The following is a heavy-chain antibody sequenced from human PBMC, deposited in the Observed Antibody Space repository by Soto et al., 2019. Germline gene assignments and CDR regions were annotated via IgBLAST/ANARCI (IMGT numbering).Heavy chain of an antibody. CDR1: GFTFSSYG. J-gene: IGHJ6*02. Sequence: QVQLVESGGGVVQPGRSLRLSCAASGFTFSSYGMHWVRQAPGKGLEWVAVISYDGSNKYYADSVKGRFTISRDNSKNTLYRQMNSLRAEDTAVYYGAKDWYGDGYYYGMDVWGQGTTVTVSS. V-gene: IGHV3-30*18. CDR2: ISYDGSNK. CDR3: AKDWYGDGYYYGMDV. D-gene: IGHD4-17*01.